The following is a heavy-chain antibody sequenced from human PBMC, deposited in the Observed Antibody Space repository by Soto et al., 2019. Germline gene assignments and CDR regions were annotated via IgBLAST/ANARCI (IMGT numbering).Heavy chain of an antibody. Sequence: PGGSLRLSCGASGFNFSSYAMHWVRQAPGKGLEWVAVISYDGSNKYYADSVKGRFTISRGNSKNTLYLQMNSLRAEDTAVYYCARDQITIFGVVINPPSSPWGQGTLVTVSS. CDR3: ARDQITIFGVVINPPSSP. CDR2: ISYDGSNK. D-gene: IGHD3-3*01. J-gene: IGHJ5*02. V-gene: IGHV3-30-3*01. CDR1: GFNFSSYA.